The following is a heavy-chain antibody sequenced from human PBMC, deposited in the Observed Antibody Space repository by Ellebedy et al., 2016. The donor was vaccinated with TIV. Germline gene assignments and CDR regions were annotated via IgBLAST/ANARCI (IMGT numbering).Heavy chain of an antibody. CDR1: GGSVSSGTYF. CDR2: IYYSGNT. J-gene: IGHJ4*02. Sequence: SETLSLXXSVSGGSVSSGTYFWSWIRQPPGKGLEFIGSIYYSGNTNYNPSLKSRVTISLDTSKNQFSLKLTSVTAADTAVYYCAKDDVYSGSWSFGSWGQGTLVTVSS. V-gene: IGHV4-61*01. CDR3: AKDDVYSGSWSFGS. D-gene: IGHD1-26*01.